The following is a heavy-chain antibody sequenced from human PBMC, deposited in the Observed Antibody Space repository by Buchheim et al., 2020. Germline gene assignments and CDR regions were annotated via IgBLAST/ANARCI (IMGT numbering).Heavy chain of an antibody. V-gene: IGHV3-23*01. CDR2: ISGSGGST. CDR3: AKAVVVVPAATTEGYYYGMDV. CDR1: GFTFSSYA. J-gene: IGHJ6*02. D-gene: IGHD2-2*01. Sequence: EVQLLESGGGLVQPGGSLRLSCAASGFTFSSYAMSWVRQAPGKGLELVSAISGSGGSTYYADSVKGRFTISRDNSKNPLYLQMNSLRAEDTAVYYCAKAVVVVPAATTEGYYYGMDVWGQGTT.